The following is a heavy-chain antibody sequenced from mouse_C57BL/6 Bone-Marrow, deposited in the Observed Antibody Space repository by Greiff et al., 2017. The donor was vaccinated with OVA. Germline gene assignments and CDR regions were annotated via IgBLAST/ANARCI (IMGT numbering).Heavy chain of an antibody. D-gene: IGHD2-4*01. CDR1: GFTFSDYG. Sequence: EVKLVESGGGLVKPGGSLKLSCAASGFTFSDYGMHWVRQAPEKGLECVADISRGSSTIYYAETVKGRFTISRDNAKNTLFLQLTSLRSEDTAMYYCARLYYDCTSWGQGTTLTVSS. CDR3: ARLYYDCTS. J-gene: IGHJ2*01. CDR2: ISRGSSTI. V-gene: IGHV5-17*01.